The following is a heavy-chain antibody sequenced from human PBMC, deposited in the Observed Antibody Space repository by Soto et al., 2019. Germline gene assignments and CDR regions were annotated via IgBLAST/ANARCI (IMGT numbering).Heavy chain of an antibody. Sequence: GGSLRLSCAASRFTFSSYSMHWVRQAPGRGLVWVSRLNSDGSSKYYGDSMKGRFTISRDNADNTVYLQMNSLRDEDTAVYFCVRGFKNYYAMDVWGQGTTVTVSS. CDR1: RFTFSSYS. V-gene: IGHV3-74*01. CDR3: VRGFKNYYAMDV. J-gene: IGHJ6*02. CDR2: LNSDGSSK.